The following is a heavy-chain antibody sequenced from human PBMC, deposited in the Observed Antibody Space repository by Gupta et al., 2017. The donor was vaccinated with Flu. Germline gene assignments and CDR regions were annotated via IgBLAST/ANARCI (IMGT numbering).Heavy chain of an antibody. D-gene: IGHD3-9*01. J-gene: IGHJ6*02. Sequence: RGLEWIGQINHRGTTKHNPSLESRVAISLDTSKNQFSLKLSSVTAADTAVYYCARVNILTGFPGDHYYGMDVWGQGTTVTVSS. V-gene: IGHV4-34*01. CDR2: INHRGTT. CDR3: ARVNILTGFPGDHYYGMDV.